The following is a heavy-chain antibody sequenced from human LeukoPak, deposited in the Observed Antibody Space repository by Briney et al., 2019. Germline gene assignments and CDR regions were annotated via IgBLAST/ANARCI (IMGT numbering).Heavy chain of an antibody. CDR3: ARDAQWDHRALDV. CDR1: GGRFKSYG. CDR2: IIPIFDRP. V-gene: IGHV1-69*06. D-gene: IGHD1-14*01. J-gene: IGHJ3*01. Sequence: PVASVKVSCKTMGGRFKSYGLSWVRQAPGQGLEWMGGIIPIFDRPNYAQKFEGRVTITADKSTNTTYMEISSLTSDDTAVYYCARDAQWDHRALDVWGRGTMVIVSS.